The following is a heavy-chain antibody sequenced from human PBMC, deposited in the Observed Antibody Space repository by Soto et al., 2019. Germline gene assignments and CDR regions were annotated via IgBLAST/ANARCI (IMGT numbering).Heavy chain of an antibody. CDR2: IYYSGST. J-gene: IGHJ4*02. V-gene: IGHV4-39*01. D-gene: IGHD4-17*01. CDR1: GGSISSSSYY. CDR3: ARHDRDYGDQIDY. Sequence: QLQLQESGPGLVKSSETLSLTCTVSGGSISSSSYYWGWIRQPPGKGLEWIGSIYYSGSTYYNSSLKSPVTISVDTSKNQFSLKVSSVTAADTAVYYCARHDRDYGDQIDYWGQGTLVTVSS.